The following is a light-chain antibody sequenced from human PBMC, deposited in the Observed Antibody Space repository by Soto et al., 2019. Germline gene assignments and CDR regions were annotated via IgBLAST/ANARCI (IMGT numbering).Light chain of an antibody. CDR2: GAS. V-gene: IGKV3-20*01. Sequence: IVMTQSPGTLSVSPGERATLSCRASQSVSSNYLAWFQQKPGQAPRLLIYGASNRATGIPDRFSGSGSGTDFTLTISRLDPEDFAVYYCQQYGSSWTFGQGTKVDIK. J-gene: IGKJ1*01. CDR3: QQYGSSWT. CDR1: QSVSSNY.